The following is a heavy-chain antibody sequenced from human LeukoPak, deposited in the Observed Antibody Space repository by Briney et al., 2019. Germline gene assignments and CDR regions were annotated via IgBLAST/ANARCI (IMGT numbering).Heavy chain of an antibody. CDR2: IIRSGRTL. CDR1: GFTFSTSS. V-gene: IGHV3-48*01. CDR3: AREEYYGSQDAFDI. Sequence: GGSLGLSCTASGFTFSTSSMNWVRHAPGEGLGWLFFIIRSGRTLYYAHSVKGRFTLSRDNAKNSLYLQMSSLRVEDRAVYYCAREEYYGSQDAFDIWGHGTVVTVSS. J-gene: IGHJ3*02. D-gene: IGHD3-10*01.